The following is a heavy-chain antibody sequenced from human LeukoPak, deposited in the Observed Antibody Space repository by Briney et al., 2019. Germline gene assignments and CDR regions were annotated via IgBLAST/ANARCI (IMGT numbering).Heavy chain of an antibody. CDR3: ARPYTYYDFWSGYYPDAFDI. CDR1: SGSISGYY. Sequence: PSEALSLTCNVSSGSISGYYWTWLRQPPGKGLEWIGYIYYSGSTYYNPSLKSRVTISVDTSKNQFSLKLSSVTAADTAVYYCARPYTYYDFWSGYYPDAFDIWGQGTMVTVSS. J-gene: IGHJ3*02. CDR2: IYYSGST. V-gene: IGHV4-59*01. D-gene: IGHD3-3*01.